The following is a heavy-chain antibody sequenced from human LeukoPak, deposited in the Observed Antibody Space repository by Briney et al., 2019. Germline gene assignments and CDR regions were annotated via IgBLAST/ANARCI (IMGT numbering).Heavy chain of an antibody. CDR3: AREYFPLGRSLDV. CDR1: GGSIISYY. CDR2: IYYSGST. Sequence: SETLSLTCTVSGGSIISYYWSWIRQPPGKGLEWIGYIYYSGSTNYNPSLKSRVTISVDTSKNQFSLKLSSVTAADTAVYYCAREYFPLGRSLDVWGKGTTVTVSS. D-gene: IGHD3-9*01. J-gene: IGHJ6*04. V-gene: IGHV4-59*12.